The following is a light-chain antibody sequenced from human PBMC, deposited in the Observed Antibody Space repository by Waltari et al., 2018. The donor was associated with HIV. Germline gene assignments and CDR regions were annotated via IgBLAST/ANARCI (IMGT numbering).Light chain of an antibody. CDR1: QNISNY. CDR3: QHYRA. V-gene: IGKV1-33*01. CDR2: DAS. Sequence: DIQMTQSQSSLSASVGDRVTITCQASQNISNYLNWYPQKPGKAPKVLIYDASNLETAVPSRLSGRGSGTDFTSTISSLQLEYIATYYCQHYRAFGGGPKVEVK. J-gene: IGKJ4*01.